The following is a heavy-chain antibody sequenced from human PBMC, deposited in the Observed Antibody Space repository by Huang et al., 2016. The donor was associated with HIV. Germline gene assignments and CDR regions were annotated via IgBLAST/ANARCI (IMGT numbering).Heavy chain of an antibody. V-gene: IGHV7-4-1*02. CDR2: INTNTGNP. Sequence: QVQLVQSGSELRKPGASVKVSCQASGYTFTRYAMNWVRQAPGQGLKWMGWINTNTGNPTYAQAFTGRFVLSLDTSVSTAYLQISSLEAEDTAVYYCARDYYDSRGYDIHAVVDYWGQGTLVTVSS. CDR3: ARDYYDSRGYDIHAVVDY. D-gene: IGHD3-22*01. CDR1: GYTFTRYA. J-gene: IGHJ4*02.